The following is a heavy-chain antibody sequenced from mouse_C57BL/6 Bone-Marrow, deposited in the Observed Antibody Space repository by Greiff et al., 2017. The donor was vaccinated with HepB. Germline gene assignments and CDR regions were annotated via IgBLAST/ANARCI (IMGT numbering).Heavy chain of an antibody. J-gene: IGHJ2*01. CDR2: IRNKANGYTT. D-gene: IGHD6-1*01. V-gene: IGHV7-3*01. CDR3: ARSLWSFDY. Sequence: DVHLVESGGGLVQPGGSLSLSCAASGFTFTDYYMSWVRQPPGKALEWLGFIRNKANGYTTEYSASVKGRFTISRDNSQSILYLQMNALRAEDSATYYCARSLWSFDYWGQGTTLTVSS. CDR1: GFTFTDYY.